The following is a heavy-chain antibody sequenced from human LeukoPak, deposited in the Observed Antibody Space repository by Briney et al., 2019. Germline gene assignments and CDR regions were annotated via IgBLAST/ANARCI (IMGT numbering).Heavy chain of an antibody. CDR3: ARDNTYLWLDY. D-gene: IGHD3-10*01. Sequence: PGGPLRLSCAASGFTFSIYTMNWVRQAPGKGLEWISYISSGSDTVYYADSVKGRFTISRDNAKNSLYLQMNSLRAEDTAVYYCARDNTYLWLDYWGQGALVTVSS. CDR1: GFTFSIYT. J-gene: IGHJ4*02. V-gene: IGHV3-48*01. CDR2: ISSGSDTV.